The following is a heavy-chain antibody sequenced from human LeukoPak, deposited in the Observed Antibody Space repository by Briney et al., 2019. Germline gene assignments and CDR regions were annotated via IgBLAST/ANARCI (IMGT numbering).Heavy chain of an antibody. D-gene: IGHD3-10*01. Sequence: SETLSLTCAVYGGSFSGYYWSWIRQPAGKGLEWIGRIYTSGSTNYNPSLKSRVTMSVDTSKNQFSLKLSSVTAADTAVYYCAKPLKDYGSASDGYHYYYN. CDR1: GGSFSGYY. CDR2: IYTSGST. CDR3: AKPLKDYGSASDGYHYYYN. V-gene: IGHV4-59*10. J-gene: IGHJ6*03.